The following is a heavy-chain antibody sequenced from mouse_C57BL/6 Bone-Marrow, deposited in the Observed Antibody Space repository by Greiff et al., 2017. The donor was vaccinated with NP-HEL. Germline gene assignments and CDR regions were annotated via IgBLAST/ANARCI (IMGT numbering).Heavy chain of an antibody. CDR2: IDPETGGT. CDR1: GYTFTDYE. J-gene: IGHJ3*01. D-gene: IGHD3-3*01. CDR3: TRGGTCAWFAY. Sequence: QVQLQQSGAELVRPGASVTLSCKASGYTFTDYEMHWVKQTPVHGLEWIGAIDPETGGTAYNQKFKGKAILTADKSSSTAYMELRSLTSADSAVYYCTRGGTCAWFAYWGQGTLVTVSA. V-gene: IGHV1-15*01.